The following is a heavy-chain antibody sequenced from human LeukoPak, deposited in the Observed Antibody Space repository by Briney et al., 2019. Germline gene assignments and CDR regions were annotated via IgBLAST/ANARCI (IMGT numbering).Heavy chain of an antibody. CDR2: ISSSSSYI. CDR3: ARGKHIVGGLEDY. D-gene: IGHD2-21*01. J-gene: IGHJ4*02. Sequence: GGSLRLSCAASGFTFSSYSMNWVRQAPGKGLEWVSSISSSSSYIYYADSVKGRFTISRDNAKNSLYLQMNSLRAEDTAVYYCARGKHIVGGLEDYWGQGTLVTVSS. V-gene: IGHV3-21*01. CDR1: GFTFSSYS.